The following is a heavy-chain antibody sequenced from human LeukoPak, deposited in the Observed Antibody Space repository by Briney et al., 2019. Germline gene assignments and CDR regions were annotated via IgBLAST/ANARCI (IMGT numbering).Heavy chain of an antibody. D-gene: IGHD4-17*01. CDR1: GFTFSSYA. V-gene: IGHV3-23*01. CDR2: ISGNGGST. Sequence: HPGRSLRLSCAASGFTFSSYAMNWVRQAPGKGLEWVSGISGNGGSTYYADSVKGRFTISRDNSKNTLYVQMNSLRAEDTAIYYCALVTTDRPFDYWGQGTLVTVSS. CDR3: ALVTTDRPFDY. J-gene: IGHJ4*02.